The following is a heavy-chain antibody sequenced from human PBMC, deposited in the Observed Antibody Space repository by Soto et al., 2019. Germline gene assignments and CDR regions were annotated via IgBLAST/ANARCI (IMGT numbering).Heavy chain of an antibody. D-gene: IGHD2-2*01. Sequence: QVQLVESGGGVVQPGRSLRLSCAAFGFTFSSYGMHLVRQAPGKGLEWVAVILYDGSNTYYADSVKGRFTISRDNSKNTLYLQMNSLRAEDTAVYSCAKGGVVPAARHFDSRGQGTLVTLSS. V-gene: IGHV3-30*18. CDR1: GFTFSSYG. CDR3: AKGGVVPAARHFDS. J-gene: IGHJ4*02. CDR2: ILYDGSNT.